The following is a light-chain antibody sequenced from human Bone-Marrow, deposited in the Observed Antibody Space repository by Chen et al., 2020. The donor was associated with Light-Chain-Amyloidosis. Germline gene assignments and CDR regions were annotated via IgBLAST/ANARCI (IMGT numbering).Light chain of an antibody. Sequence: EIVMTQSPATLSVSPGERATLSCRASQSINYKLAWYQHKPGQAPSLLIYGASTRATGVPAMFSGSGSGTEFTLTISSMESEDVAIYYCQQYNNWPGTFGPGTKVDIK. CDR1: QSINYK. CDR3: QQYNNWPGT. CDR2: GAS. V-gene: IGKV3-15*01. J-gene: IGKJ3*01.